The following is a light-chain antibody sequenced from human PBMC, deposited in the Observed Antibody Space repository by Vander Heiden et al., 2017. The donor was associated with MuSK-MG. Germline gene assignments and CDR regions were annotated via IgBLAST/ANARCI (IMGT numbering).Light chain of an antibody. J-gene: IGLJ2*01. CDR3: ETWDSTTAV. CDR2: VEGSGRY. Sequence: QPVLTQSSSASASLGSSVKLTCTLNSGHSDYMIAWHQQQQKKAPLFLMKVEGSGRYNKWNDIPDRFSGSSSGADRHLTISNLQFEDEADYYCETWDSTTAVFGGGTKLTVL. CDR1: SGHSDYM. V-gene: IGLV4-60*02.